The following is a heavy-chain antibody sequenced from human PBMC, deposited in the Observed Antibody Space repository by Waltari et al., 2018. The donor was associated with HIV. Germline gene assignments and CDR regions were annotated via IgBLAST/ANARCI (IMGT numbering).Heavy chain of an antibody. CDR2: IQLNGNT. V-gene: IGHV4-31*03. CDR3: VRGVYCGGACYSGADY. CDR1: GGSLSSGMYY. J-gene: IGHJ4*02. D-gene: IGHD2-21*02. Sequence: QVQLQESGPGLVKPSQTLSLTCTVSGGSLSSGMYYWTWIRQRPGVGLEWIGYIQLNGNTVYNPSLRSRIVMLLDTSKNQFSLKLTSVTVADTAVYYCVRGVYCGGACYSGADYWGQGTLVTVSS.